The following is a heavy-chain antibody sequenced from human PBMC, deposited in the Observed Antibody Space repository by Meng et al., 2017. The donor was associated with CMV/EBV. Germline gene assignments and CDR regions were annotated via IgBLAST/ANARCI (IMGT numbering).Heavy chain of an antibody. CDR3: TREGYSGSLDY. Sequence: CAGSGFTFSNYWMHWVRQAPGKRLVWVSRVRGDESMITYADSVKGRFSISRDNAKNHLYLQMNSLRAEDTAVYYCTREGYSGSLDYWGQGTLVTVSS. CDR2: VRGDESMI. V-gene: IGHV3-74*01. D-gene: IGHD1-26*01. CDR1: GFTFSNYW. J-gene: IGHJ4*02.